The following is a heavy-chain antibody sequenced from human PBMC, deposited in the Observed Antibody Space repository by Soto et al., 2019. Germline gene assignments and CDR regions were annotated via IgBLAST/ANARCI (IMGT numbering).Heavy chain of an antibody. J-gene: IGHJ3*02. Sequence: GASVKVSCKASGYTFTIYGISCVRQSPLQWLDWMGWISAYNGNTNYAQKLQGRVTMTTDTSTSTAYMELRSLRSDDTAVYYCARDKMVYYDSSGYSTGAFDIWGQGTMVTVSS. V-gene: IGHV1-18*04. D-gene: IGHD3-22*01. CDR3: ARDKMVYYDSSGYSTGAFDI. CDR2: ISAYNGNT. CDR1: GYTFTIYG.